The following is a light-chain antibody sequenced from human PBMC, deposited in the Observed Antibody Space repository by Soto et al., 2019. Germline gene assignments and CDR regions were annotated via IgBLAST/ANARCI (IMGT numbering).Light chain of an antibody. CDR2: DVS. V-gene: IGLV2-14*01. J-gene: IGLJ1*01. CDR3: NSYTTSNTRPIV. Sequence: QSALTQPASVSGSPGQSITISCTGTSSDVGGYNYVSWYQQHPGKAPKFMIYDVSNRPSGVSTRFSGSKSGNTASLTISGLQAEDEADYYCNSYTTSNTRPIVFGPGTKLTVL. CDR1: SSDVGGYNY.